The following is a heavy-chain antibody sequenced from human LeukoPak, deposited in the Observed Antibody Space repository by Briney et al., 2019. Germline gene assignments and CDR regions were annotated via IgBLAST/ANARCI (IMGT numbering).Heavy chain of an antibody. J-gene: IGHJ4*02. Sequence: GGSLRLSCAASGVSFSNYGMRWVRQAPGKGLEWVAFIQYDGLNKYYADSVKGRPTISRDNSRDTLYLQMNSLRPEDTAIYYCASGRPYYYFDFWGQGTLVTVSS. D-gene: IGHD6-6*01. CDR1: GVSFSNYG. V-gene: IGHV3-30*02. CDR2: IQYDGLNK. CDR3: ASGRPYYYFDF.